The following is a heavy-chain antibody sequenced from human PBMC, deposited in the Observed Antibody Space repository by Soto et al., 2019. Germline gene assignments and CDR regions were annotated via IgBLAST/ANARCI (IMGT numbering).Heavy chain of an antibody. Sequence: PGGSLRLSCAASGFTFDDYGMSWVRQAPGKGLEWVSGINWNGGSTGYADSVKGRFTISRDNAKNSLYLQMNSLRAEDTALYYCAREVDCISTSCSSYNWFDPWGQGTLVTVSS. V-gene: IGHV3-20*04. J-gene: IGHJ5*02. CDR3: AREVDCISTSCSSYNWFDP. CDR1: GFTFDDYG. D-gene: IGHD2-2*01. CDR2: INWNGGST.